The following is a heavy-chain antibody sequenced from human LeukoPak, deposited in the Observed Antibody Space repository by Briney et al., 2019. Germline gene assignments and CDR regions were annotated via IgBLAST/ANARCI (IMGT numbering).Heavy chain of an antibody. CDR3: ARGVGVVVINL. J-gene: IGHJ5*02. V-gene: IGHV4-59*01. D-gene: IGHD3-22*01. CDR1: RGSISSYY. Sequence: PSETLSFTSTVSRGSISSYYWSWIRQPPGKGLEWIGYIYYSGSTNYNTSLKSRVTISVDTSKNQFSLKLSSVTAADTSVYYCARGVGVVVINLWGQGTLVTVSS. CDR2: IYYSGST.